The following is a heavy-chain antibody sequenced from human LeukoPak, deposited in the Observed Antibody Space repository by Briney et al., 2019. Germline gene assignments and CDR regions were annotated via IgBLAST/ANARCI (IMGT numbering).Heavy chain of an antibody. D-gene: IGHD5-24*01. CDR2: IYYSGST. Sequence: SETLSLICTVSGDSISSSSYYWGWIRQPPGKGLEWIGSIYYSGSTYYNPSLKSRVTISVDTSKNQYSLKLSSVTAADTAVYYCARHGRGWQQFERELDYWGQGTLVTVSS. CDR1: GDSISSSSYY. CDR3: ARHGRGWQQFERELDY. V-gene: IGHV4-39*01. J-gene: IGHJ4*02.